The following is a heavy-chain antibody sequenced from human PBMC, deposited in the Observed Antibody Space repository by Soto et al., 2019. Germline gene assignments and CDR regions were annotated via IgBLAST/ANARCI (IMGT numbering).Heavy chain of an antibody. CDR2: ISAYNGNT. D-gene: IGHD3-16*02. V-gene: IGHV1-18*01. CDR3: ARASLGITFGGVIVATSYYYYGMDV. CDR1: GYTFTSYG. J-gene: IGHJ6*02. Sequence: ASVKVSCKASGYTFTSYGISWVRQAPGQGLEWMGWISAYNGNTNYAQKLQGRVTMTTDTSTSTAYMELRSLRSDDTAVYYCARASLGITFGGVIVATSYYYYGMDVWGQGTTVTVSS.